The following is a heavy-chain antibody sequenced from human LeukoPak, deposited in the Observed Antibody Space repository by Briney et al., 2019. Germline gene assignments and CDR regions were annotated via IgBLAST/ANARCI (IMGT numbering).Heavy chain of an antibody. J-gene: IGHJ4*02. CDR1: GFTFHNYE. CDR2: ISFSGGTT. D-gene: IGHD6-6*01. CDR3: AKDGQYSSSSPYYFDY. Sequence: PGGSLRLSCGASGFTFHNYEMNWVRQAPGKGLEWVSGISFSGGTTYYADSVKGRFTISRDNSKNTLYLQMNSLRAEDTAVYYCAKDGQYSSSSPYYFDYWGQGTLVTVSS. V-gene: IGHV3-23*01.